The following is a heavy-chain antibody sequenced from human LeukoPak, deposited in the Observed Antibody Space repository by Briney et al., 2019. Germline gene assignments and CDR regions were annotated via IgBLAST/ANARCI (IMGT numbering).Heavy chain of an antibody. D-gene: IGHD6-6*01. CDR1: GGSVTSGGYY. Sequence: SETLSLTCTVSGGSVTSGGYYWGWIRQHPEKGLEWIGYVYYTGSTYYNPSLKSRVTISSDTSKNQFSLKVSSVTAADTAVYYCARISAGRYGMDVWGQGTTVTVSS. J-gene: IGHJ6*02. CDR3: ARISAGRYGMDV. V-gene: IGHV4-31*03. CDR2: VYYTGST.